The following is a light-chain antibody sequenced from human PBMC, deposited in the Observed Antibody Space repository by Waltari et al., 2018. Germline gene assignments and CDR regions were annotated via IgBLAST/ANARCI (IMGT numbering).Light chain of an antibody. CDR2: KAS. CDR3: QQHNSNPLT. V-gene: IGKV1-9*01. Sequence: DIQMTQSPSSLSASVGDRVTITCRASQDISSYLAWYQQIPGKAPNLLIYKASTLQSGVPSRFSGSGSGTDFTLTISSLQPEDFATYYCQQHNSNPLTFGGGTRVGIK. CDR1: QDISSY. J-gene: IGKJ4*01.